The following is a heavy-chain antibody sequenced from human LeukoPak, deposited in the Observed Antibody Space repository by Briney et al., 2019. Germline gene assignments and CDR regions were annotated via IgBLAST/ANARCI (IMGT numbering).Heavy chain of an antibody. D-gene: IGHD2-21*02. Sequence: PGGSLRLSCAASGFTVSSKYMSWVRQAPGKGLEWVSAVYGAGSTWYADSVKGRFTNSRDNSKNTVYLQVNSLRPEDSAVYYCASATYCTRDCYAFFDCWGQGTLVPVSS. V-gene: IGHV3-66*02. CDR3: ASATYCTRDCYAFFDC. CDR1: GFTVSSKY. J-gene: IGHJ4*02. CDR2: VYGAGST.